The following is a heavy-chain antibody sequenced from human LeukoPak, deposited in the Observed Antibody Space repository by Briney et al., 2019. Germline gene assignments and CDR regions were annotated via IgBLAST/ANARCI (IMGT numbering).Heavy chain of an antibody. CDR3: AGAPAGCGGTCPFDS. J-gene: IGHJ4*02. CDR2: MYTDGDT. Sequence: SETLSLTCDVSGASIRGYWWSWIRQPAGKGLEWIGRMYTDGDTNTTPPPKTRVTVLVDTSKNLFSLKLCSLTAAGTPVYICAGAPAGCGGTCPFDSWGQGTLVSVSS. CDR1: GASIRGYW. D-gene: IGHD2-15*01. V-gene: IGHV4-4*07.